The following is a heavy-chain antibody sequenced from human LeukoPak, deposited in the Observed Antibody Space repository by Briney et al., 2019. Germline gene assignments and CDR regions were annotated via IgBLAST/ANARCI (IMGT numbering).Heavy chain of an antibody. Sequence: PWASVKVSCKASGYTFTSYYMHWVRQAPGQGLEWMGIINPSGGSTSYAQKFQGRITMTRDTSTSTVYMELSSLRSEDTAVYYCAREGVNTAFDYWGQGTLVTVSS. D-gene: IGHD5-18*01. CDR1: GYTFTSYY. V-gene: IGHV1-46*01. J-gene: IGHJ4*02. CDR2: INPSGGST. CDR3: AREGVNTAFDY.